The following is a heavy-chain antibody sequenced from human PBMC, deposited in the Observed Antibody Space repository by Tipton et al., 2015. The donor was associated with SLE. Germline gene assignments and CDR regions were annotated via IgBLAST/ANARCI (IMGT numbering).Heavy chain of an antibody. CDR3: ARGPYDILTTYGMDV. J-gene: IGHJ6*02. D-gene: IGHD3-9*01. CDR2: INHSGST. CDR1: GYSISSGNY. V-gene: IGHV4-34*01. Sequence: TLSLTCAVSGYSISSGNYWSWIRQPPGMGLEWIGEINHSGSTNYNPSLKSRVTISVDTSKNQFSLKLSSVTAADTAVYYCARGPYDILTTYGMDVWGQGTTVTVSS.